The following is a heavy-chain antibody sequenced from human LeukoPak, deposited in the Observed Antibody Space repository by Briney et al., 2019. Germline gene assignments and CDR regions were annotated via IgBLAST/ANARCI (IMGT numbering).Heavy chain of an antibody. CDR3: ASGIAVAGTYYYYYMDV. J-gene: IGHJ6*03. D-gene: IGHD6-19*01. CDR2: INHDGSEK. V-gene: IGHV3-7*01. Sequence: GGSLRLSCAASGFTFSTYWMTWVRQAPGKGLEWVANINHDGSEKYYVDSVKGRFTISRDNAKNSLYLQMNSLRAEDTAVYYCASGIAVAGTYYYYYMDVWGKGTTVTVSS. CDR1: GFTFSTYW.